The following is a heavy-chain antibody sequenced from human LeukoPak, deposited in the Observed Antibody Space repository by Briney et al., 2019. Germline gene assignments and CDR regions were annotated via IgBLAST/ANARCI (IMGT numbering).Heavy chain of an antibody. D-gene: IGHD3-10*01. Sequence: ASVKASCKASGYTFTSYGISWVRQAPGQGLEWMGWITAYNDNTNYAQKLQGRVTMTTDTSTSTAYMELRSLRSDDTAVYYCARALLWFGEPSHIDYWGQGTVDTPFS. J-gene: IGHJ4*02. V-gene: IGHV1-18*01. CDR2: ITAYNDNT. CDR1: GYTFTSYG. CDR3: ARALLWFGEPSHIDY.